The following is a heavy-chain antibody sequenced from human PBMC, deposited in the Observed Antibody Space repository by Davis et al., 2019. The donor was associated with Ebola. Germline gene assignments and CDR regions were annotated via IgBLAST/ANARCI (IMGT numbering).Heavy chain of an antibody. CDR1: GINFRTYW. CDR2: INSDGSST. D-gene: IGHD6-19*01. CDR3: ARARGYSSGWYGSWFDP. J-gene: IGHJ5*02. Sequence: HTGGSLRLSCTASGINFRTYWMHWVRHVPGKGLVWVALINSDGSSTSYADSVKGRFTISRDNAKNTLYLQMNSLRAEDTAVYYCARARGYSSGWYGSWFDPWGQGTLVTVSS. V-gene: IGHV3-74*01.